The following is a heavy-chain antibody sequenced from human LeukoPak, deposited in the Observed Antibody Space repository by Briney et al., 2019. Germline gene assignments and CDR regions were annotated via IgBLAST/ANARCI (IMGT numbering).Heavy chain of an antibody. J-gene: IGHJ4*02. CDR3: TRVDGYNLYFDY. CDR1: GFTFGDYA. CDR2: IRSNAYGGTT. Sequence: GGSLRLSCTASGFTFGDYAMSWVRQAPGKGLGWVGFIRSNAYGGTTENAASVKGRFSISRDDSKSIAYLQMNSLKTEDTAVYYCTRVDGYNLYFDYWGQGTLVTVSS. D-gene: IGHD5-24*01. V-gene: IGHV3-49*04.